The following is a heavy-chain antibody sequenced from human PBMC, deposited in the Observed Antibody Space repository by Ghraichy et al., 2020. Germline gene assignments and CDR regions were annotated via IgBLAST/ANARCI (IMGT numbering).Heavy chain of an antibody. CDR2: INHSGST. CDR3: AGIWEGSFYY. D-gene: IGHD1-26*01. CDR1: GGSFSDYY. J-gene: IGHJ4*02. V-gene: IGHV4-34*01. Sequence: SETLSLTCAVYGGSFSDYYWSWIRQPPGKGLEWIGEINHSGSTNYNPSLKSRVTISVDTSKNQFSLKLNSVTAADTAVYYCAGIWEGSFYYWGQGTLVTVSS.